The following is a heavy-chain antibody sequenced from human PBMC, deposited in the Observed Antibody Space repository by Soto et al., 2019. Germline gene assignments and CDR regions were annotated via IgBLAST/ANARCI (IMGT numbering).Heavy chain of an antibody. CDR2: IYSGGNT. V-gene: IGHV3-66*01. J-gene: IGHJ4*02. CDR3: ARDPWVGDIGDY. Sequence: DVQLVESGGGLVLRGESLRLSCAASGCTVGSAYIRWVRQAPGKGLEWVAGIYSGGNTYYADSVKGRFTISRDTSKNRLYLQMNSLRAEDAAIYYCARDPWVGDIGDYWGQGTLVTVSS. D-gene: IGHD4-17*01. CDR1: GCTVGSAY.